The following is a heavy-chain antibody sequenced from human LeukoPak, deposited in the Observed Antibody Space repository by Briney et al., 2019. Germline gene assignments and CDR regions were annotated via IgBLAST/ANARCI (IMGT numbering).Heavy chain of an antibody. CDR2: IGGSGVNT. D-gene: IGHD3-10*01. V-gene: IGHV3-23*01. CDR1: GFTFSDYY. CDR3: AKIGSYFDY. Sequence: GGFLRLSCAASGFTFSDYYMSWIRQAPGKGLEWVSSIGGSGVNTYHADSVKGRFTISRDNSKNTLYLQMNSLRAEDTAVYYCAKIGSYFDYWGQGILVTVSS. J-gene: IGHJ4*02.